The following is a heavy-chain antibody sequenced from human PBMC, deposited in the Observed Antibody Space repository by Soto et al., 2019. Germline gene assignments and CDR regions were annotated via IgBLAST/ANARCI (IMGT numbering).Heavy chain of an antibody. CDR3: ARDGDGYNY. CDR2: SYSGGST. D-gene: IGHD5-12*01. V-gene: IGHV4-61*01. J-gene: IGHJ4*02. Sequence: QVQLQESGPGLVKPSETLSLTCTVSGGSVSSGSYYWSWIRQPPGKGLEWIGYSYSGGSTSYNPALKSRVTISVDTAKSQCSLQLSSVPAADTAVYYCARDGDGYNYWGQRTLVTVSS. CDR1: GGSVSSGSYY.